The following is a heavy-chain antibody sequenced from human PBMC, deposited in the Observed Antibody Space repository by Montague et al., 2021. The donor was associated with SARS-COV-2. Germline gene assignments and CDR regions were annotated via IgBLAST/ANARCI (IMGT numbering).Heavy chain of an antibody. CDR1: GGSISSSSYY. CDR3: ASMVRAQVYYFDY. J-gene: IGHJ4*02. D-gene: IGHD3-10*01. Sequence: SETLSLTCTVSGGSISSSSYYWGWICQPPGKGLEWIGSIFYSGSTDYNPSLKSRVTISVDTSKNQFSLKLSSVTAADTAEYYCASMVRAQVYYFDYWGQGTLVTVSS. V-gene: IGHV4-39*01. CDR2: IFYSGST.